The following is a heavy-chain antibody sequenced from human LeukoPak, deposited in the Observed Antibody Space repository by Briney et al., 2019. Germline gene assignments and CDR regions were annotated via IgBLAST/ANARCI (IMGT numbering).Heavy chain of an antibody. Sequence: GGSLRLSCAASGFTFSSYAMSWVRQAPGKGLAWVSALSGGGADTYYADSVKGRFTISRDNSKNTLYLQMGSLRAEDMAVYYCARGPDYYGSGSYYAPLDYWGQGTLVTVSS. CDR3: ARGPDYYGSGSYYAPLDY. CDR1: GFTFSSYA. V-gene: IGHV3-23*01. J-gene: IGHJ4*02. D-gene: IGHD3-10*01. CDR2: LSGGGADT.